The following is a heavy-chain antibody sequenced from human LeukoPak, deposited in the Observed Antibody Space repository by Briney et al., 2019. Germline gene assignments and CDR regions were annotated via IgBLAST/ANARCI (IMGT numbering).Heavy chain of an antibody. CDR3: ARGYSSDWYGDAFDI. CDR1: GSTFSSYW. Sequence: SGGSLRLSCAASGSTFSSYWMHWVRQTPGKGLVWVSYITSAGSNTNYADSVKGRFTISRDSTKNTLYLQMNSLRAEDTAVYYCARGYSSDWYGDAFDIWGQGTMVTVSS. J-gene: IGHJ3*02. V-gene: IGHV3-74*01. D-gene: IGHD6-19*01. CDR2: ITSAGSNT.